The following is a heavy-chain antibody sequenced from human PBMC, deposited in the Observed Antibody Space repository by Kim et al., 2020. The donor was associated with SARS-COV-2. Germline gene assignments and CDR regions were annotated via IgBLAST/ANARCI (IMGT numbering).Heavy chain of an antibody. CDR3: ARDGMQLTPRYYYYYGMDV. D-gene: IGHD5-18*01. J-gene: IGHJ6*01. CDR2: IYHSGST. Sequence: SETLSLTCTVSGYSISSGYYWGWIRQPPGKGLEWIGSIYHSGSTYYNPPLKSRVTISVDTSKNQFSLKLSSVTAADTAVYYCARDGMQLTPRYYYYYGMDVWGQGTTGTLSS. CDR1: GYSISSGYY. V-gene: IGHV4-38-2*02.